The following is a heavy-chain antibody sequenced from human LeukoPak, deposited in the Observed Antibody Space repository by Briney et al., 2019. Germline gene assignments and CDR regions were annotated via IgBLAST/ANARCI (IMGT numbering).Heavy chain of an antibody. CDR2: ISYGGSNK. J-gene: IGHJ3*02. CDR1: GFTFSSYA. Sequence: PGRSLRLSCAASGFTFSSYAMHWVRQAPGKGLEWVAVISYGGSNKYYADSVKGRFTISRDNSKNTLYLQMNSLRAEDTAVYYCARPGFGELFVGYAFDIWGQGTMVTVSS. V-gene: IGHV3-30*04. CDR3: ARPGFGELFVGYAFDI. D-gene: IGHD3-10*01.